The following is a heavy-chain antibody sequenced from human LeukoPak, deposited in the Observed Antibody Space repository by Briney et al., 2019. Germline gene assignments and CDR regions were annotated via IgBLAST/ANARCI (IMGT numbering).Heavy chain of an antibody. CDR3: ARGFFVRENPGSWFDP. D-gene: IGHD3-10*02. CDR1: GGSISSGGYS. V-gene: IGHV4-30-2*01. CDR2: IYHTGNT. J-gene: IGHJ5*02. Sequence: PSETLSLTCAVSGGSISSGGYSWNWIRQPPGKGLEWIGYIYHTGNTFYNPSLKSRVTISVGRSKNQFSPGLTSVTAADTAVYYCARGFFVRENPGSWFDPWGQGTLVTVSP.